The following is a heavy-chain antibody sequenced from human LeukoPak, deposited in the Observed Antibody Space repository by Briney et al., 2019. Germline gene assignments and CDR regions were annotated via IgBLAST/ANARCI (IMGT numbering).Heavy chain of an antibody. J-gene: IGHJ4*02. Sequence: GGSLRLSFAASGFTFSSYAMSWVRQAPGKGLEGVSAISGSGGSTYYPDSVKGRFTISRDNSKNTLYLEMNSLRAEDTAVYYCAKDFRRGYSYGYYFDYWGQGTLVTVSS. D-gene: IGHD5-18*01. CDR1: GFTFSSYA. CDR2: ISGSGGST. CDR3: AKDFRRGYSYGYYFDY. V-gene: IGHV3-23*01.